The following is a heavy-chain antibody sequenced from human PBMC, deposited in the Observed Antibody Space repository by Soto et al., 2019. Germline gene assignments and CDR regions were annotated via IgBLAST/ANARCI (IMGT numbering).Heavy chain of an antibody. D-gene: IGHD3-10*01. CDR3: AAEYSEVRGWSYYGMDV. J-gene: IGHJ6*02. Sequence: ASVKVSFKASGFTFTSSAVQWVRQARGQRLEWIGWIVVGSGNTNYAQKFQERVTITRDMSTSTAYMELSSLRSEDTAVYYCAAEYSEVRGWSYYGMDVWGQGTTVTVSS. V-gene: IGHV1-58*01. CDR2: IVVGSGNT. CDR1: GFTFTSSA.